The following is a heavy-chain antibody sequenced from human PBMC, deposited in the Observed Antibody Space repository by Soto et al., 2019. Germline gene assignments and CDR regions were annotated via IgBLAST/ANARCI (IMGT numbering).Heavy chain of an antibody. V-gene: IGHV4-39*01. Sequence: PSETLSLTCTVSGGSISSSSYYWGWIRQPPGKGLEWIGSIYYSGSTYYKPSLKSRVTISVDTSKNQFSLNLSSVTAAYTAVYYCARVTVGGGIAQSYGMDGWDPGNTVNVFS. CDR1: GGSISSSSYY. CDR2: IYYSGST. CDR3: ARVTVGGGIAQSYGMDG. D-gene: IGHD3-16*01. J-gene: IGHJ6*02.